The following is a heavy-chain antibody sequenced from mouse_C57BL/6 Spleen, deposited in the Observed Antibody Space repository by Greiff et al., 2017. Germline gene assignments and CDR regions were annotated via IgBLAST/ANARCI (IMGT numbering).Heavy chain of an antibody. CDR1: GYTFTSYW. CDR2: IDPSDSYT. D-gene: IGHD1-1*01. J-gene: IGHJ4*01. V-gene: IGHV1-69*01. Sequence: QVQLQQPGAELVMPGASVELSCKASGYTFTSYWMHWVKQRPGQGLEWIGEIDPSDSYTNYNQKFKGKSTLTVDKSSSTAYMQLSSLTSEDSAVYYCAREGLYYGSSYDAMDYWGQGTSVTVSS. CDR3: AREGLYYGSSYDAMDY.